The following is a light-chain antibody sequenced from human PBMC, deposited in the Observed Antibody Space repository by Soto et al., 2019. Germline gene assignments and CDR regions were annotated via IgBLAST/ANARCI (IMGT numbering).Light chain of an antibody. CDR3: QQYVSSVT. V-gene: IGKV3-20*01. Sequence: EIVLTQSPGTLSLSPGERATLSCRASQSVSNNYLAWYQQKPGQAPRLLIYGASNRATGIPDGFSGSGSGTDFTLTISRLEPEDFAVYYCQQYVSSVTFGQGTKVQIK. J-gene: IGKJ1*01. CDR1: QSVSNNY. CDR2: GAS.